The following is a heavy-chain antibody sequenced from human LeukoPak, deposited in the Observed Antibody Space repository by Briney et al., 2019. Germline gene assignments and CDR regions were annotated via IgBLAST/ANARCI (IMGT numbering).Heavy chain of an antibody. CDR3: ASARGWYGPWDY. Sequence: GGSLRLSCAASGFTFSSYAMHWVRQAPGKGLEWVAVISYDGSNKYYADSVKGRFTISRDNSKNTLYLQMNSLRAEDTAVYYCASARGWYGPWDYWGQGTLVTVSS. D-gene: IGHD6-19*01. J-gene: IGHJ4*02. V-gene: IGHV3-30-3*01. CDR2: ISYDGSNK. CDR1: GFTFSSYA.